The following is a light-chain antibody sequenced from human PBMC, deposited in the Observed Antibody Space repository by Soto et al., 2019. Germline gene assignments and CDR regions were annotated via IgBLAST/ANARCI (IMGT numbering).Light chain of an antibody. Sequence: QSVLTQPASVSGSPGQSFTISCTGTSSDVGHYNYVSWYQQHPGKAPKLLIFEVTNRPSGVSIRFSGSKSGNTASLTIFGLEAEDEADYYCSSYTSSSTLWVFGGGTKLTVL. CDR3: SSYTSSSTLWV. J-gene: IGLJ3*02. CDR2: EVT. CDR1: SSDVGHYNY. V-gene: IGLV2-14*01.